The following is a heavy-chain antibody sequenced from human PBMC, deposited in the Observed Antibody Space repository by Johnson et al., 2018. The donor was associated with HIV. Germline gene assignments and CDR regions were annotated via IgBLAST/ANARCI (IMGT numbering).Heavy chain of an antibody. CDR1: GFTFNNYA. J-gene: IGHJ3*02. Sequence: QVQLVESGGGVVQPGGSLRLSCEASGFTFNNYALHWVRQAPGKGLEWVAVISYDGSNKYYADSVKGRFTISRDNSKNTLYLQMNSLRAEDTAVYYCARAYSYGVFDIWGQGTMVTVS. CDR2: ISYDGSNK. D-gene: IGHD5-18*01. V-gene: IGHV3-30*14. CDR3: ARAYSYGVFDI.